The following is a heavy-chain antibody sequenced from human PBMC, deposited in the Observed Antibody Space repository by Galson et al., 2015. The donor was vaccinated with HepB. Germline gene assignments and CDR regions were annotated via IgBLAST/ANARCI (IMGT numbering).Heavy chain of an antibody. CDR2: FDPEDGET. Sequence: SVKVSCKVSGYTLTELSMHWVRQAPGKGLGWMGGFDPEDGETIYAQKFQGRVTMTEDTSTDTAYMELSSLRSEDTAVYYCAITTSGWYLYFQHWGQGTLVTDSS. V-gene: IGHV1-24*01. CDR1: GYTLTELS. J-gene: IGHJ1*01. D-gene: IGHD6-19*01. CDR3: AITTSGWYLYFQH.